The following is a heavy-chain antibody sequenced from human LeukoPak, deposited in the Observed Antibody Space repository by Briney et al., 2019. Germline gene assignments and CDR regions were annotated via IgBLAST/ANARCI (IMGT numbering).Heavy chain of an antibody. CDR3: ARDRRGSYYTFDV. V-gene: IGHV4-59*01. J-gene: IGHJ3*01. CDR2: VSHTGAT. CDR1: GASINGYF. D-gene: IGHD1-26*01. Sequence: SETLSLTCSVSGASINGYFWNWVRQTPERGLEWIGYVSHTGATTSNPTLKSRVSITIDTSKRQISLSMTSVTAADSALYYCARDRRGSYYTFDVWGPATIVSVS.